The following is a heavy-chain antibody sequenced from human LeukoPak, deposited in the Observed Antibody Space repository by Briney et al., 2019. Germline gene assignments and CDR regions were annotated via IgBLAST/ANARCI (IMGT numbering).Heavy chain of an antibody. D-gene: IGHD6-13*01. J-gene: IGHJ1*01. CDR1: GYTFTSYA. CDR3: ASPNIVSYSSSWAFQH. CDR2: INAGNGNT. V-gene: IGHV1-3*01. Sequence: ASVKVSCKASGYTFTSYAMHWVRQAPGQRLEWMGWINAGNGNTKYSQKFQGRVTITRDTSASTAYMELSSLRSEDTAVYYCASPNIVSYSSSWAFQHWGQGTLVTVSS.